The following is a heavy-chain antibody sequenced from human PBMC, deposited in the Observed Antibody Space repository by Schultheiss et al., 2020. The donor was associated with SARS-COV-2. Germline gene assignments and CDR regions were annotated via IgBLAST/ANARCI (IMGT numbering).Heavy chain of an antibody. CDR3: ARDDYYDSSGYYGMDV. Sequence: GGSLRLSCAASGFTFSSYWMSWVRQAPGKGLEWVSAISGSGGSTYYADSVKGRFTISRDNSKNTLYLQMNSLRAEDTAVYYCARDDYYDSSGYYGMDVWGQGTTVTVSS. CDR1: GFTFSSYW. J-gene: IGHJ6*02. CDR2: ISGSGGST. V-gene: IGHV3-23*01. D-gene: IGHD3-22*01.